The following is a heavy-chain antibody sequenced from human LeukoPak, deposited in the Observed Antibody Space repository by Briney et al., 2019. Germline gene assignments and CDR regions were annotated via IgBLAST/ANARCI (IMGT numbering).Heavy chain of an antibody. D-gene: IGHD3-9*01. CDR3: ARDEDDILTGYHFDY. CDR1: GFTFSSYS. V-gene: IGHV3-48*01. CDR2: ISSSSSTI. Sequence: GGSLRLSCAASGFTFSSYSMNWVRQAPGKGLEWVSYISSSSSTIYYADSVKGRFTISRDNAKNSLYLQMNSLRAEDTAVYYCARDEDDILTGYHFDYWGQGTLVTVSS. J-gene: IGHJ4*02.